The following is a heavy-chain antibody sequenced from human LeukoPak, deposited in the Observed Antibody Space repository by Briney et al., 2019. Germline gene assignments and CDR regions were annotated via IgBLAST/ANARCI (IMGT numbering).Heavy chain of an antibody. V-gene: IGHV4-59*01. Sequence: SETLSLTCTVSGGSISSYYWSWIRQPPGKGLEWIGYIYYSGSTNYNPSLKSRVTISVDTSKNQFSLKVSSVTAADTAVYYCARVFDSGSQAYFYYMDVWGKGTTVTIFS. D-gene: IGHD3-10*01. CDR3: ARVFDSGSQAYFYYMDV. J-gene: IGHJ6*03. CDR1: GGSISSYY. CDR2: IYYSGST.